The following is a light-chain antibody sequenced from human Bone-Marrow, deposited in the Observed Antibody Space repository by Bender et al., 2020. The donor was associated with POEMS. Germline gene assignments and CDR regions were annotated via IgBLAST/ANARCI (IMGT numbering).Light chain of an antibody. CDR2: EVA. CDR1: SSDVGFYNL. V-gene: IGLV2-23*02. Sequence: QSALTQPPSASGSPGQSVTISCTGTSSDVGFYNLVSWYQHHPGKAPQLIIYEVAKRPAGVSNRFSGSKSGNTASLTISGLQAEDEADYHCSSYTGTGAVFGTGTTVTVL. CDR3: SSYTGTGAV. J-gene: IGLJ1*01.